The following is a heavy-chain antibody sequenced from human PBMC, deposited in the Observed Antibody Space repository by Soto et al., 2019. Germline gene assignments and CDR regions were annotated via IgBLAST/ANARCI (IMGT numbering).Heavy chain of an antibody. J-gene: IGHJ6*02. CDR1: GDSVSTDTGA. V-gene: IGHV6-1*01. CDR2: THYRSKWSF. Sequence: SQTLSLTRVISGDSVSTDTGAWNWIRQSPSRGLDWLGRTHYRSKWSFDYAISVKSPITIDPDTSKNQFSLHLDSLTPEDTAVYYCAGVTWFRGMDVWGQGTPVTVSS. D-gene: IGHD3-10*01. CDR3: AGVTWFRGMDV.